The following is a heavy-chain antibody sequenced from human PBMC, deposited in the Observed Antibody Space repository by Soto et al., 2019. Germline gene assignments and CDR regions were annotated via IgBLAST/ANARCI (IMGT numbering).Heavy chain of an antibody. CDR3: AKGGENWKAWVVDYYYAMDV. D-gene: IGHD1-1*01. V-gene: IGHV3-30*18. CDR1: GLTFSSNG. CDR2: ISYDGSNK. Sequence: QVQLVESGGGVVQPGRSLRLSCAASGLTFSSNGMHWVRQAPGKGLEWVAVISYDGSNKHYADSVKGRFTISRDNSKNTLYLQMNSLRAEDTAVYYCAKGGENWKAWVVDYYYAMDVPGQGTTVTVSS. J-gene: IGHJ6*02.